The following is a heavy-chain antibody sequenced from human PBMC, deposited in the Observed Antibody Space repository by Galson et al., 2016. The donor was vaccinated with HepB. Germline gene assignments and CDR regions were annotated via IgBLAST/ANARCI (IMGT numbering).Heavy chain of an antibody. CDR2: VYISGST. CDR1: GDSLNNYS. Sequence: SETLSLTCTVSGDSLNNYSWSWIRQPAGKGLEWIGRVYISGSTNYSPSLRSRVTMSVDTSKNQISLRLTAVTAADTAVYYCARDKTRHLFDFWGQGTLVTVTS. CDR3: ARDKTRHLFDF. J-gene: IGHJ4*02. V-gene: IGHV4-4*07.